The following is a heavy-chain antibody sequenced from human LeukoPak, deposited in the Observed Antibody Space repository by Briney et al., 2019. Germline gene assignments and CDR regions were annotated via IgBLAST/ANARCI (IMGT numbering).Heavy chain of an antibody. J-gene: IGHJ4*02. CDR3: ARGRGITMVRGVIMIFDY. CDR2: ITDYNGNT. CDR1: GYTFNNYA. Sequence: ASVRVSCKASGYTFNNYAINWVRQAPGQGLEWMGWITDYNGNTNYAQKFQGRVSMTTDTSTSTAYMELRSLGSDDTAVYYCARGRGITMVRGVIMIFDYWGQGTLVTVSS. V-gene: IGHV1-18*01. D-gene: IGHD3-10*01.